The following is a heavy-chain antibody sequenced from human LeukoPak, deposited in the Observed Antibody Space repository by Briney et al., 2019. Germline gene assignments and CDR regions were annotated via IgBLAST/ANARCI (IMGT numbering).Heavy chain of an antibody. J-gene: IGHJ4*02. D-gene: IGHD3-22*01. CDR1: GGTFSSYA. CDR3: ASADLAYYDSSGYYPPDY. CDR2: IIPILGIA. Sequence: SVKVSCKASGGTFSSYAIRWVRQAPGQGLEWMGRIIPILGIANYAQKFQGRVTITADKSTSTAYMELSSLRSEDTAVYYCASADLAYYDSSGYYPPDYWGQGTLVTVSS. V-gene: IGHV1-69*04.